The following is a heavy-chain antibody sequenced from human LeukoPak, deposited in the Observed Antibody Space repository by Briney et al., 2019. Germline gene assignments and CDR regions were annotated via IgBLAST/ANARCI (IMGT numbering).Heavy chain of an antibody. CDR3: ARDVDYYDSSGYYHSP. CDR1: GFTFSSCS. CDR2: ISSSSSTI. Sequence: PGGSLRLSCAASGFTFSSCSMNWVRQAPGKGLEWVSYISSSSSTIYYADSVKGRFTISRDNAKNSLYLQMNSLRAEDTAVYYCARDVDYYDSSGYYHSPWGQGTLVTVSS. V-gene: IGHV3-48*04. D-gene: IGHD3-22*01. J-gene: IGHJ4*02.